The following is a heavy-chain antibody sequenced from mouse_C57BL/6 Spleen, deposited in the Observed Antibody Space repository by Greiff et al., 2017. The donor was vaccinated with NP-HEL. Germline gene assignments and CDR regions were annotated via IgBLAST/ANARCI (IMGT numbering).Heavy chain of an antibody. CDR2: ISSGGDYI. Sequence: EVKLVESGEGLVKPGGSLKLSCAASGFTFSSYAMSWVRQTPEKRLEWVAYISSGGDYIYYADTVKGRFTISRDNARNTLYLQMSSLKSEDTAMYYCTSRTGTGFAYWGQGTLVTVSA. V-gene: IGHV5-9-1*02. D-gene: IGHD4-1*01. J-gene: IGHJ3*01. CDR3: TSRTGTGFAY. CDR1: GFTFSSYA.